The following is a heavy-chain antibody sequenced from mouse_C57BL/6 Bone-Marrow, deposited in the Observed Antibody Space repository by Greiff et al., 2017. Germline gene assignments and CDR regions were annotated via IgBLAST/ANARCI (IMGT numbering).Heavy chain of an antibody. J-gene: IGHJ2*01. D-gene: IGHD1-1*01. V-gene: IGHV1-39*01. Sequence: LVESGPELVKPGASVKISCKASGYSFTDYNMNWVKQSHGKSLEWIGVINPNYGTTSYNQKFKGKATLTVDQSSSTANMQLNSLTSEDSAVYYGAFSTTVACYFDYWGQGTTLTVSS. CDR3: AFSTTVACYFDY. CDR2: INPNYGTT. CDR1: GYSFTDYN.